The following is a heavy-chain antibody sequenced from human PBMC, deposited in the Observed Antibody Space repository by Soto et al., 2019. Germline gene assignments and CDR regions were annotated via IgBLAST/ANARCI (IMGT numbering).Heavy chain of an antibody. CDR3: ASRWGGTFDC. Sequence: QVQLQESGPGLVKPSETLSLTCTVSGGSISSYCWSWIRQPPGKGLEWIGYIYYSGSTNYNPSLXRXVXLXXDTSKNKVSLKLSSVTAADTAVYYCASRWGGTFDCWGQGTLVTVSS. CDR1: GGSISSYC. J-gene: IGHJ4*02. D-gene: IGHD2-21*01. V-gene: IGHV4-59*01. CDR2: IYYSGST.